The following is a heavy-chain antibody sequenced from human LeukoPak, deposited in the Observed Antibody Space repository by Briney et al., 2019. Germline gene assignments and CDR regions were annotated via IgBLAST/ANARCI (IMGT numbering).Heavy chain of an antibody. V-gene: IGHV4-59*01. D-gene: IGHD6-13*01. CDR1: GGSISSYY. J-gene: IGHJ4*02. CDR2: IYYSGST. CDR3: ATLGTAASFDY. Sequence: SETLSLTCTVSGGSISSYYWSWIRQPPGKGLEWIGYIYYSGSTNYNPSLKSRVTISVDTSKNLFSLKLSSVTAADTAVYYCATLGTAASFDYWGQGTLVTVSS.